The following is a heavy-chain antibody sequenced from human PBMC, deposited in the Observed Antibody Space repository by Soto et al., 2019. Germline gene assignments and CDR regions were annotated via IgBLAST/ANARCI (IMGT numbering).Heavy chain of an antibody. CDR3: AREFCSGENCYSCFDF. CDR1: GYTFTTYA. CDR2: INAGNGNI. Sequence: ASVKVSCKASGYTFTTYAIHWVRQAPGQRLEWMGWINAGNGNIKYSQKFQDRVTITRDTSATTAYMELSSLRSEDTAVYYCAREFCSGENCYSCFDFRGQRAPVTVSS. V-gene: IGHV1-3*01. J-gene: IGHJ4*02. D-gene: IGHD2-15*01.